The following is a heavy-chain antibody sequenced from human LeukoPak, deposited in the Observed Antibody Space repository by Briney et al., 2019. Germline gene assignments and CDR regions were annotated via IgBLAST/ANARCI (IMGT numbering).Heavy chain of an antibody. D-gene: IGHD6-25*01. V-gene: IGHV1-2*02. CDR2: FNPKSGRT. CDR1: GYAFPAYF. Sequence: ASLKVSCKPFGYAFPAYFIPWVRTAPGQGLWWLGWFNPKSGRTHSAQSFQGRVTMTSDSSRRTAYMDLSGLTSDNTALYYCARGAAVSVLPYFYYAVDVWGQGTTAIVSS. CDR3: ARGAAVSVLPYFYYAVDV. J-gene: IGHJ6*02.